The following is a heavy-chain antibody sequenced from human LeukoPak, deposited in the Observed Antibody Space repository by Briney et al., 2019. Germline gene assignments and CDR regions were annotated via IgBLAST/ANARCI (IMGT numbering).Heavy chain of an antibody. Sequence: GGSLRLSCAPSGFTFSDHYMSWIRQAPGKGLEWISYISISGSVIYYADSVKGRFTISRDNSKNTLYLQMNSLRAEDTAVYYCARVPYSSSNEYFQHWGQGTLVTVSS. CDR1: GFTFSDHY. CDR3: ARVPYSSSNEYFQH. CDR2: ISISGSVI. V-gene: IGHV3-11*04. D-gene: IGHD6-6*01. J-gene: IGHJ1*01.